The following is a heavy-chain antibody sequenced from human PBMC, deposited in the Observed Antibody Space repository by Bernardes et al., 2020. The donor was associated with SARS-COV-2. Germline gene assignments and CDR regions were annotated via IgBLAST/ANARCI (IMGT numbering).Heavy chain of an antibody. V-gene: IGHV3-23*01. Sequence: GGSLRLSCAASGFTFSSYAMSWVRQAPGKGLEWVSAISGSGGSTYYADSVKGRFTISRDNSKNTVILQMNSLRAEDTAVYFCARQQLSYFDYWGQGTLVTVSS. CDR3: ARQQLSYFDY. D-gene: IGHD6-13*01. J-gene: IGHJ4*02. CDR2: ISGSGGST. CDR1: GFTFSSYA.